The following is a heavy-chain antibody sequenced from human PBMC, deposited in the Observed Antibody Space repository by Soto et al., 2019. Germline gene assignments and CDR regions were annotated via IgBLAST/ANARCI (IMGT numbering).Heavy chain of an antibody. CDR2: IYYSGTT. CDR3: TTFVAPASRHNDFDF. J-gene: IGHJ4*02. CDR1: GGSISTSNYY. D-gene: IGHD2-15*01. Sequence: SSETLSLTCTVSGGSISTSNYYWGWVRQPPGKGLDWIGNIYYSGTTYYIPSLKSRVTISVDTSNNQFALKLNSVTAGDTAVDYCTTFVAPASRHNDFDFWGPGTLVTVSS. V-gene: IGHV4-39*01.